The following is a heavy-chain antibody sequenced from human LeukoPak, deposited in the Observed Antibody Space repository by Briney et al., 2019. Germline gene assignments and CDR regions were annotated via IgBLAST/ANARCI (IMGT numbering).Heavy chain of an antibody. Sequence: SETLSLTCTVSGGSINSYYWNWIRQPPGKGLEWVGYISYSGYTNYNPPLKSRVTISVDTSKNQFSLTLTSVTAADTAVYYCARDLYGGNSGFVYWGQGTLVTVSS. J-gene: IGHJ4*02. CDR3: ARDLYGGNSGFVY. CDR2: ISYSGYT. CDR1: GGSINSYY. V-gene: IGHV4-59*01. D-gene: IGHD4-23*01.